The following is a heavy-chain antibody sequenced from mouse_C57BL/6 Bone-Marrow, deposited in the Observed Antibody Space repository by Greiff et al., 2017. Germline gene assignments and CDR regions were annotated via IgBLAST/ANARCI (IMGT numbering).Heavy chain of an antibody. CDR3: TRGGYWYFDV. Sequence: VQLQQSGAELVRPGASVTLSCKASGYTFTDYEMHWVKQTPVHGLEWIGAIDPETGGTAYNQKFKGKAILTADKSSSTAYMELRSLTSEDSAVYYWTRGGYWYFDVWGTGTTVTVSA. CDR1: GYTFTDYE. V-gene: IGHV1-15*01. CDR2: IDPETGGT. J-gene: IGHJ1*03.